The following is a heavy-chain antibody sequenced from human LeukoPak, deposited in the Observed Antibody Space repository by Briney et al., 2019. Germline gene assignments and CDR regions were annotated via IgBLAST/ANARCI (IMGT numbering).Heavy chain of an antibody. CDR3: ARARGPAVAGKYYYYGMDV. D-gene: IGHD6-19*01. CDR1: GDSVSSNSAA. Sequence: SQTLSLTCAISGDSVSSNSAAWNWIRQSPSRGLEWLGRTYYRSKWYNDYAVSVKSRITINPDTSKNQFSLQLSSVTPEDTAVYYCARARGPAVAGKYYYYGMDVWGQGTTVTVSS. J-gene: IGHJ6*02. V-gene: IGHV6-1*01. CDR2: TYYRSKWYN.